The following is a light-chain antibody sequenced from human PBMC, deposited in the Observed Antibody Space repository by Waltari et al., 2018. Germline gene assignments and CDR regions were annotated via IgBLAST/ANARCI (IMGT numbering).Light chain of an antibody. J-gene: IGLJ1*01. V-gene: IGLV4-69*01. CDR1: SGHTINA. Sequence: QLVLTQPPSASASLGASVTLTCTLSSGHTINAIAWHQQQPEKGPRYLMKVNSDGSHNKGDGIPDRFSGSSSGAERYLTISRLRSEDEADYYCQTWGTGILVFGTGTKVTVL. CDR3: QTWGTGILV. CDR2: VNSDGSH.